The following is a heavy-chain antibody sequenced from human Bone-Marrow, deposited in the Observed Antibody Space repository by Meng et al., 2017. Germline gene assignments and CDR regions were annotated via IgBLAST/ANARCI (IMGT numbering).Heavy chain of an antibody. CDR1: GYTFTSYH. V-gene: IGHV1-8*02. Sequence: QVQPVQSGAEVKKPGASVRVSCKASGYTFTSYHTHWVRQAPGQGLEWMGWMNPNSGNTGYAQKFQGRVTMTRNTSISTAYMELSSLRSEDTAVYYCARAPYSSKDWFDPWGQGTLVTVSS. J-gene: IGHJ5*02. D-gene: IGHD6-13*01. CDR3: ARAPYSSKDWFDP. CDR2: MNPNSGNT.